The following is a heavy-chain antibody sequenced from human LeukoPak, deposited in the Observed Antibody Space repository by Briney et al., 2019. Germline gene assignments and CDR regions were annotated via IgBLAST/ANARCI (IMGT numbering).Heavy chain of an antibody. CDR2: INTYNGNT. CDR1: GYTFNSYV. D-gene: IGHD3-3*01. CDR3: ARTRAGDFWSGHYGIDY. J-gene: IGHJ4*02. Sequence: ASVKVSCKASGYTFNSYVISWVRQAPGQGLEWMGWINTYNGNTNYAQKLQGRVTMTTDTSTSTAYMELRSLRSDNRAMYYCARTRAGDFWSGHYGIDYWGQGTLVTVSS. V-gene: IGHV1-18*01.